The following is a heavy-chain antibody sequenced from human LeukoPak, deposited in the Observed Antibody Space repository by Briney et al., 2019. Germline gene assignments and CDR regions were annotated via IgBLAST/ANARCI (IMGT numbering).Heavy chain of an antibody. CDR1: GFTFSSYS. Sequence: GGSLRLSCAASGFTFSSYSMNWVRQAPGKGLEWVSSISSSSSYIYYADSVKGRFTISRDNAKNSLYLQMNSLRAEDTAVYYCARGSIAVAGFKNWFDPWGQGTLVTVSS. D-gene: IGHD6-19*01. J-gene: IGHJ5*02. V-gene: IGHV3-21*01. CDR2: ISSSSSYI. CDR3: ARGSIAVAGFKNWFDP.